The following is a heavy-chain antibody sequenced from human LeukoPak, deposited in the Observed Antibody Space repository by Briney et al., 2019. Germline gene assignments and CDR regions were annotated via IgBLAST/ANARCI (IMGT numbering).Heavy chain of an antibody. Sequence: GGPLRLSCAASGFTFSSYAMSWVRQAPGKGLEWVSAISGSGGSTYYADSVKGRFTISRDNSKNTLYLQMNSLRAEDTAVYYCAKGGWVQATAMVGLWGQGTLVTVSS. CDR2: ISGSGGST. V-gene: IGHV3-23*01. CDR3: AKGGWVQATAMVGL. D-gene: IGHD5-18*01. CDR1: GFTFSSYA. J-gene: IGHJ4*02.